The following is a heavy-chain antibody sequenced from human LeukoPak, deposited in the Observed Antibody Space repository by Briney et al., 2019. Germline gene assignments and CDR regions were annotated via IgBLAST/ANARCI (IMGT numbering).Heavy chain of an antibody. CDR1: GFTLNPYW. CDR2: INTDGSST. CDR3: ARAEDCSSTSCSRAFDI. D-gene: IGHD2-2*01. J-gene: IGHJ3*02. V-gene: IGHV3-74*01. Sequence: GGPLKLSFPASGFTLNPYWMTWVRKAQGRGLVWVSRINTDGSSTNYADSVKGRFTISRDNAENTLYLQMNSLRAEDTAVYYCARAEDCSSTSCSRAFDIWGQGTMVTVSS.